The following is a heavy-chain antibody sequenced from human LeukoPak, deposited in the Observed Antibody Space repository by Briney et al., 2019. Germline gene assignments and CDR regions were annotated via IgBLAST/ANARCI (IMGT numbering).Heavy chain of an antibody. J-gene: IGHJ4*02. Sequence: TGGSLRLSCVASGFTFSNYAMTWVRQAPGKGLEWVSVIGGSGGSTYNADSVKGRFSISRDNSKDTVYLQMNSLRAEDTAVYYCAKMSRSCISNWDCWGQGTLVTVSS. D-gene: IGHD2-8*02. CDR2: IGGSGGST. V-gene: IGHV3-23*01. CDR1: GFTFSNYA. CDR3: AKMSRSCISNWDC.